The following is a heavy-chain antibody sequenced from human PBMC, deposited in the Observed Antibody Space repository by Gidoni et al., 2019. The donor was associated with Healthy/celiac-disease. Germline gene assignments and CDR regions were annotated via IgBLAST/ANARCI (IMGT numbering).Heavy chain of an antibody. CDR2: INPNSGGT. D-gene: IGHD2-2*02. Sequence: QVQLVQSGAEVKKPGASVKVSCKASGYTFTGYYMHWVRQAPGQGLEWMGGINPNSGGTNYAQKFQGRVTMTRDTSISTAYMELSRLRSDDTAVYYCARLWGYCSSTSCYTDYWGQGTLVTVSS. J-gene: IGHJ4*02. CDR3: ARLWGYCSSTSCYTDY. CDR1: GYTFTGYY. V-gene: IGHV1-2*02.